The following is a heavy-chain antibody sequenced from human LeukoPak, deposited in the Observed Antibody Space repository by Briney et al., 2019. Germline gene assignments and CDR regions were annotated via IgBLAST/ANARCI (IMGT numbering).Heavy chain of an antibody. CDR2: IYYIGST. D-gene: IGHD2-15*01. CDR1: GGSISSYY. Sequence: SETLSLTCTVSGGSISSYYWSWVRQPPGKGLEWIGYIYYIGSTNYNPSLKSRVTLSVDTSKNQFSLKLSSVTAADTAVYYCARGYCSGGNCYYFDYWGQGTLVTVSS. CDR3: ARGYCSGGNCYYFDY. J-gene: IGHJ4*02. V-gene: IGHV4-59*01.